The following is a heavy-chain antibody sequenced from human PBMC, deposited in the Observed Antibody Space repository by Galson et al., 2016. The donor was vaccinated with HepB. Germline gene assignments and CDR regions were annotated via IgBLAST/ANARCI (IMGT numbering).Heavy chain of an antibody. CDR2: ISWNGGSI. J-gene: IGHJ1*01. V-gene: IGHV3-9*01. CDR3: AQDKASMSVGATNFQH. CDR1: GFIFKDYA. D-gene: IGHD1-26*01. Sequence: SLRLSCAASGFIFKDYAMHWVRQAPGKGLEWVSSISWNGGSIGYADSVKGRFTIPRDHAKNSLYLQMNSLRAEATAFYYCAQDKASMSVGATNFQHWGQGTLVTVSS.